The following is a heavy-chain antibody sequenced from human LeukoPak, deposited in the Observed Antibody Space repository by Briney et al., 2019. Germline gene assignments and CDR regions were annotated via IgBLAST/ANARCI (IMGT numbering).Heavy chain of an antibody. CDR1: GGSFSGYY. CDR2: INHSGST. Sequence: PSETLSLTCAVYGGSFSGYYWSWIRQPPGKGLEWIGEINHSGSTNYNPSLKSRVTISVDTSKNQFSLKLSSMTAADTAVYYCARGRRIQLWLGVEYFQHWGQGTVVTVSS. CDR3: ARGRRIQLWLGVEYFQH. D-gene: IGHD5-18*01. V-gene: IGHV4-34*01. J-gene: IGHJ1*01.